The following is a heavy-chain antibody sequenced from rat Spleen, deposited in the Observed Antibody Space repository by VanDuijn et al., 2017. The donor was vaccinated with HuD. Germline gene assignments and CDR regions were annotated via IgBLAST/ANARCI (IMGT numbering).Heavy chain of an antibody. D-gene: IGHD1-9*01. J-gene: IGHJ2*01. V-gene: IGHV3-3*01. Sequence: EVQLQESGPGLVKPSQSLSLTCSVTGYSITSSYRWNWIRKFPGNKLEWLGYINNAGSTNYNPSLKSRISITRDTSKNQFFLQVNSVTTEDTATYYCTTDLTYYGYNPRSDYWGQGVMVTVSS. CDR3: TTDLTYYGYNPRSDY. CDR1: GYSITSSYR. CDR2: INNAGST.